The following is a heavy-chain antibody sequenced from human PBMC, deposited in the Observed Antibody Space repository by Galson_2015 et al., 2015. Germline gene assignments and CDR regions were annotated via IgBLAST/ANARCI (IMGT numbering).Heavy chain of an antibody. D-gene: IGHD6-13*01. CDR3: ARESPQLGDPNFDY. J-gene: IGHJ4*02. CDR2: ISSSGSTI. Sequence: SLRLSCAASGFTFSDYYMSWIRQAPGKGLEWVSYISSSGSTIYYADSVKGRFTISRDNAKNSLYLQMNSQRAEDTAVYYCARESPQLGDPNFDYWGQGTLVTVSS. CDR1: GFTFSDYY. V-gene: IGHV3-11*01.